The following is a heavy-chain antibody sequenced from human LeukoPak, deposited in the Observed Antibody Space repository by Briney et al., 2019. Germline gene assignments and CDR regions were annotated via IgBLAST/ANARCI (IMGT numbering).Heavy chain of an antibody. V-gene: IGHV4-4*02. Sequence: SETLSLTCAVSGGSISSSNWWSWVRQPPGEGLEWIGEIYHSGSTNYNPSLKSRVTISVDKSKNQFSLKLSSVTAADTAVYYCASRVFYGSGSYYNEWGQGTLVTVSS. D-gene: IGHD3-10*01. CDR3: ASRVFYGSGSYYNE. CDR1: GGSISSSNW. CDR2: IYHSGST. J-gene: IGHJ4*02.